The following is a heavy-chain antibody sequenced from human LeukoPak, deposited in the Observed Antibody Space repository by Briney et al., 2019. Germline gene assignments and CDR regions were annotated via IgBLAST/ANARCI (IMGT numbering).Heavy chain of an antibody. CDR3: ARAGGITIFGVVYTYNWFDP. D-gene: IGHD3-3*01. J-gene: IGHJ5*02. CDR1: GYTFTSYG. CDR2: ISAYNGNK. Sequence: VSVTVSCTASGYTFTSYGISWVRQAPGQGLEGMGWISAYNGNKNYAQKLQGNDTITTDTSTSTAYMKLRSLKSDDTAVYYCARAGGITIFGVVYTYNWFDPWGQGTLVTVSS. V-gene: IGHV1-18*01.